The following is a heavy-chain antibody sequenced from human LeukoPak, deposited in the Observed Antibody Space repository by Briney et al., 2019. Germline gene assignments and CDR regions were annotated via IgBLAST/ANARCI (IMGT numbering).Heavy chain of an antibody. CDR3: ARATQRYWSGTTCFPYWFDT. CDR1: GGSMTHYF. Sequence: SETLSLTCTVSGGSMTHYFWNWIRQAPGKGLEWIGYTHTSGSPDYSRSLKSRVTISLDTSKNHFSLMLSSVTAADTAVYFCARATQRYWSGTTCFPYWFDTWGQGTLATVSS. CDR2: THTSGSP. J-gene: IGHJ5*02. V-gene: IGHV4-4*09. D-gene: IGHD2-2*01.